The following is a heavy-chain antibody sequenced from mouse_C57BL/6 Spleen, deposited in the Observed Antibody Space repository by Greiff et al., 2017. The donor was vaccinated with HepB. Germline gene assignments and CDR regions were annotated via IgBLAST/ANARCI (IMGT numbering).Heavy chain of an antibody. D-gene: IGHD5-1*01. CDR1: GYSITSGYY. CDR3: AREGSNYAMDY. CDR2: ISYDGSN. Sequence: DVKLQESGPGLVKPSQSLSLTCSVTGYSITSGYYWNWIRQFPGNKLEWMGYISYDGSNNYNPSLKNRISITRDTSKNQFFLKLNSVTTEDTATYYCAREGSNYAMDYWGQGTSVTVSS. V-gene: IGHV3-6*01. J-gene: IGHJ4*01.